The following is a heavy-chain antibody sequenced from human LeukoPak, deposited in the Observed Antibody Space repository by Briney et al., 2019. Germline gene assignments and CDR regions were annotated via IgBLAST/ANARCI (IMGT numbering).Heavy chain of an antibody. J-gene: IGHJ4*02. D-gene: IGHD1-26*01. CDR3: ARGGIVGATPHLFDY. CDR2: INPNSGGT. CDR1: GYTFTGYY. V-gene: IGHV1-2*02. Sequence: ASVKVSCKASGYTFTGYYMHWARQAPGQGLEWMGWINPNSGGTNYAQKFQGRVTMTRDTSISTAYMELSRLRSDDTAVYYCARGGIVGATPHLFDYWGQGTLVTVSS.